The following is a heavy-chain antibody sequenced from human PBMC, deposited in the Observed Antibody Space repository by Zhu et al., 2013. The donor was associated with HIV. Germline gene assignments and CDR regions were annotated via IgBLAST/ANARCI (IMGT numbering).Heavy chain of an antibody. CDR1: GYTFTGHF. J-gene: IGHJ4*02. V-gene: IGHV1-8*02. D-gene: IGHD4-4*01. CDR2: INPNSGGT. Sequence: QVQLVQSGAEVKKPGASMKVSCKTSGYTFTGHFLHWVRQAPGQGLEWMGWINPNSGGTGYAQKFQGRVTMTRNTSISTAYMELSSLRSEDTAVYYCARGAGYSNSVGDLDYVGPGNPGPPSP. CDR3: ARGAGYSNSVGDLDY.